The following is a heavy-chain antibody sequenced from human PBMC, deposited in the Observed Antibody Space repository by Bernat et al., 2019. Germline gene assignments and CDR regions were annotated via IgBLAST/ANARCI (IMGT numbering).Heavy chain of an antibody. V-gene: IGHV4-61*08. D-gene: IGHD6-13*01. J-gene: IGHJ6*03. Sequence: QVQLQESGPGLVKPSETLSLTCSVSGGSVSSAGYYWTWIRQPPGKGLEWIGYIHYSGGSTYNPSLKSRVTMSVDTSKNQFSLKLSSVTAADTAVYYCARDIAAAGTYHYYYYMDVWGKGTTVTVSS. CDR3: ARDIAAAGTYHYYYYMDV. CDR1: GGSVSSAGYY. CDR2: IHYSGGS.